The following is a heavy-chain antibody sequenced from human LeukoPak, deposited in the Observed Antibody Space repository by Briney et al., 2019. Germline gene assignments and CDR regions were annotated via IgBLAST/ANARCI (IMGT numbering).Heavy chain of an antibody. V-gene: IGHV1-69*13. J-gene: IGHJ3*02. CDR1: GGTFSSYA. CDR3: ARVGYGDRSHAFDI. Sequence: SVKVSCKASGGTFSSYAISWVRQAPGQGLEWMGGIISIFGTANYAQKFQGRVTITADESTSTAYMELSSLRSEDTAVYYCARVGYGDRSHAFDIWGQGTMVTVSS. D-gene: IGHD4-17*01. CDR2: IISIFGTA.